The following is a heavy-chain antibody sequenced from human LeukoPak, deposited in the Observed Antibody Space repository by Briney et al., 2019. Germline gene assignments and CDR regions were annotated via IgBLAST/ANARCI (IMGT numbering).Heavy chain of an antibody. CDR3: ARARSSSYYDSSGYYDS. J-gene: IGHJ5*02. V-gene: IGHV3-30*02. D-gene: IGHD3-22*01. Sequence: GGSLRLSCAASGFTFSTYAMHWVRQAPGKGLEWVAFIRYDGSNKYYADSVKGRFTISRDNSKNTLYLQMNSLRAEDTAVYYCARARSSSYYDSSGYYDSWGQGTLVTVSS. CDR1: GFTFSTYA. CDR2: IRYDGSNK.